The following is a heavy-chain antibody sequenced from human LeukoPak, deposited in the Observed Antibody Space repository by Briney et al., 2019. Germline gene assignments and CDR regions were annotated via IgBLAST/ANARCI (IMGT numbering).Heavy chain of an antibody. V-gene: IGHV4-59*01. Sequence: SETLSLTCTVSGGSISSYYWSWIRQPPGKGLEWIGYIYYSGSTNYNPSLKSRVSISVDTSKNQFSLKLSSVTAADTAVYYCARDTRMDYLYYMDVWGKGTTVTVSS. CDR3: ARDTRMDYLYYMDV. CDR2: IYYSGST. CDR1: GGSISSYY. D-gene: IGHD2-15*01. J-gene: IGHJ6*03.